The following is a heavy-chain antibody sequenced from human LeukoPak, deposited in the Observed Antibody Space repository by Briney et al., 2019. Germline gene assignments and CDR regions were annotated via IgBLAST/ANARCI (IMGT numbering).Heavy chain of an antibody. CDR1: GYSISSGYY. CDR3: ARDRGRGIITTLFDY. J-gene: IGHJ4*02. V-gene: IGHV4-38-2*02. Sequence: SETLSLTCTVSGYSISSGYYWGWIRQPPGKGLEWIGSIYHSGSTYYNPSLKSRVTISVDTSKNQFSLKLSSVTAADTAVYYCARDRGRGIITTLFDYWGQGTLVTVSS. D-gene: IGHD3-10*01. CDR2: IYHSGST.